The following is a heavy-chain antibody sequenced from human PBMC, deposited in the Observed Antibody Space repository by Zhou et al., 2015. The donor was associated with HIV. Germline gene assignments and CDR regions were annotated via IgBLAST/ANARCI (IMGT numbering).Heavy chain of an antibody. Sequence: QVQLVQSGAEVKKPGSSVKVSCKASGGTFSSYAISWVRQAPGQGLEWMGGIIPLFPTPNYAETFQDRLTITADRSSGTAYMELTRLTSDDTAVYYCARATTPQPSLSSFLTWGQGTLISVSS. D-gene: IGHD1-1*01. J-gene: IGHJ1*01. V-gene: IGHV1-69*06. CDR3: ARATTPQPSLSSFLT. CDR2: IIPLFPTP. CDR1: GGTFSSYA.